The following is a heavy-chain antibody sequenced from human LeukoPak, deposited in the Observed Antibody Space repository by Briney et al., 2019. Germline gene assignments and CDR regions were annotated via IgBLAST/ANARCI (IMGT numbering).Heavy chain of an antibody. D-gene: IGHD2-15*01. CDR1: GFMFNTYA. Sequence: GGSLRLSCAASGFMFNTYAMHWVRQAPGKGLEWVAFIQYDGSIQYYADSVKGRSTISRDNSKDSLYLEVSSLRPEDTAVYYCARLGYCDSGNCFSARPFDRWGQGTPVTVSS. V-gene: IGHV3-30*02. CDR3: ARLGYCDSGNCFSARPFDR. CDR2: IQYDGSIQ. J-gene: IGHJ5*02.